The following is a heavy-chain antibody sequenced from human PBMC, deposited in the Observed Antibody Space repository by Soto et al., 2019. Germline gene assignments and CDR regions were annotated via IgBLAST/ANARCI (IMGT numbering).Heavy chain of an antibody. Sequence: QVQLQESGPGLVKPSETLSLTCTVSGGSISSYYWSWIRQPPGKGLEWIGFIFYSGSTSYNPPLKIRVTISIYTSEYQFSLKLNSVTAADTAVYYCASMIGDPVLSFDSWGQGTLVAVSS. CDR3: ASMIGDPVLSFDS. J-gene: IGHJ5*01. CDR2: IFYSGST. D-gene: IGHD3-10*02. V-gene: IGHV4-59*01. CDR1: GGSISSYY.